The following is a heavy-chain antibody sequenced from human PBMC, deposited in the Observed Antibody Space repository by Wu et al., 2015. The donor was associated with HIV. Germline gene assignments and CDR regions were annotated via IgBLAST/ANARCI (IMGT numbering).Heavy chain of an antibody. Sequence: QVQLVQSGADVKRPGASIKVSCEASGYIFTDYYIHWVRQAPGQRLAWMGWINPNSGVTNFAQKFQGRVTMTRDTSINTVYMELSRLRSDDTAFYYCARGSSSWADFDFWGQGTLVTVSS. CDR1: GYIFTDYY. J-gene: IGHJ4*02. CDR2: INPNSGVT. V-gene: IGHV1-2*02. D-gene: IGHD6-13*01. CDR3: ARGSSSWADFDF.